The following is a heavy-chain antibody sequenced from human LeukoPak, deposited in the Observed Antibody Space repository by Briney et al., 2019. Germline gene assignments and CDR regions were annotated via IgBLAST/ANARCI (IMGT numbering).Heavy chain of an antibody. V-gene: IGHV4-34*01. Sequence: PGGSLRLSCAASGFTFSSYWMSWVRQPPGKGLEWIGEINHSGSTNYNPSLKSRVTISVDTSKNQFSLKLSSVTAADTAVYYCARVSRTDYDFWSGYYTFSWFDPWGQGTLVTVSS. D-gene: IGHD3-3*01. CDR2: INHSGST. CDR1: GFTFSSYW. CDR3: ARVSRTDYDFWSGYYTFSWFDP. J-gene: IGHJ5*02.